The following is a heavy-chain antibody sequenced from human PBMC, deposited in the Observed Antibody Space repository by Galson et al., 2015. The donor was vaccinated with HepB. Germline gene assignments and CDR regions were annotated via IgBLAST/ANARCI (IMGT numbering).Heavy chain of an antibody. CDR3: ARDLGYYDSSGYLS. J-gene: IGHJ4*02. CDR2: IRRSGNTI. V-gene: IGHV3-11*01. D-gene: IGHD3-22*01. Sequence: SLRLSCAASGFTFSDYYMSWIRQAPGKGLEWISYIRRSGNTIYYAKKFQGRVTITADESTSTAYLELSSLRSEDTAVYYCARDLGYYDSSGYLSWGQGTLVTVSS. CDR1: GFTFSDYY.